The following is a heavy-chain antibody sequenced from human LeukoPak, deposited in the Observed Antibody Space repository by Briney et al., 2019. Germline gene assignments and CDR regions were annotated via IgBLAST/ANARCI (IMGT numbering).Heavy chain of an antibody. CDR2: INQDGSEK. V-gene: IGHV3-7*03. D-gene: IGHD3-9*01. Sequence: GSLRLSCAASGFTFSSNWMSWVRPAPGKGLEWVTNINQDGSEKNYVDSVKGRFTMFRDNAKNSLYLQMNSLRAEDTAVYYCARDFDFDWGQGTLVTVSS. CDR1: GFTFSSNW. J-gene: IGHJ4*02. CDR3: ARDFDFD.